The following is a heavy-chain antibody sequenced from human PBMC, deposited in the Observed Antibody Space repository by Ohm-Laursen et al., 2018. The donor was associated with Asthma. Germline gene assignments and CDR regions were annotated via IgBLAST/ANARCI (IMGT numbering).Heavy chain of an antibody. D-gene: IGHD4-17*01. CDR3: ARDPPVTTVTTGEYFDF. V-gene: IGHV3-48*04. CDR2: ISTTSNTI. Sequence: SLRLSCAASGFTFSSYAMSWVRQAPGKGLEWVSYISTTSNTIYYADSVKGRFTISRDNAKSSLYLQMNNLRADDTAVYYCARDPPVTTVTTGEYFDFWGHGTPVTVSS. J-gene: IGHJ4*01. CDR1: GFTFSSYA.